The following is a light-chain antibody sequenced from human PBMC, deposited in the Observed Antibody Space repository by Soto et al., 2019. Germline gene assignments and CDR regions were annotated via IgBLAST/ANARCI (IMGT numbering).Light chain of an antibody. CDR1: QSISTY. J-gene: IGKJ5*01. CDR2: DAS. V-gene: IGKV3-11*01. CDR3: QQRSNWPIT. Sequence: ETVLAQSPATLSLSTGERATLSCRASQSISTYLAWYQQKVGQAPRLLIYDASNRATGIPARFSGSGSETEFTLTISSLEPEDFAVYYCQQRSNWPITFGQGTRLEIK.